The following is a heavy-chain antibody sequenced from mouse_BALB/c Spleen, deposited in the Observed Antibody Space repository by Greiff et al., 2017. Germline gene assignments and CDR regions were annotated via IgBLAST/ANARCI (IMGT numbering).Heavy chain of an antibody. CDR2: IDPANGNT. D-gene: IGHD2-4*01. V-gene: IGHV14-3*02. CDR1: GFNIKDTY. Sequence: VQLQQSGAELVKPGASVKLSCTASGFNIKDTYMHWVKQRPEQGLEWIGRIDPANGNTKYDPKFQGKATITADTSSNTAYLQLSSLTSEDTAVYYCANDYGVPLDYWGQGTTVTVSA. CDR3: ANDYGVPLDY. J-gene: IGHJ2*01.